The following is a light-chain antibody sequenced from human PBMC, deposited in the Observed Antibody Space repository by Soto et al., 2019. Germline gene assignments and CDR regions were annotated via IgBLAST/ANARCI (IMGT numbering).Light chain of an antibody. J-gene: IGKJ3*01. V-gene: IGKV3-20*01. CDR3: QQYGSSPFT. CDR2: GAS. Sequence: SPGTLSLSPGERATLSCRASQSVSSSYLAWYQQTPGQAPRLLIYGASSRAAGIPDRFSGSGSGTDFTLTIIGLEHEDFAVYYCQQYGSSPFTFGPGTKVDIK. CDR1: QSVSSSY.